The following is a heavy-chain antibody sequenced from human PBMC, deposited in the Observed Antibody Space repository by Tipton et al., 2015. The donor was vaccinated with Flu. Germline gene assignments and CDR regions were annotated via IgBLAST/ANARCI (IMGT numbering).Heavy chain of an antibody. V-gene: IGHV1-18*04. CDR3: ARGEYCSSTSCPSGAFDI. Sequence: QSGPEVKKPGASVKVSCKASGYTFTSYGISWVRQAPGQGLEWMGWISAYNGNTNYAQKLQGRVTMTTDTSTSTAYMELRSLRSDDTAVYYCARGEYCSSTSCPSGAFDIWGQGTMVTVSS. CDR2: ISAYNGNT. D-gene: IGHD2-2*01. J-gene: IGHJ3*02. CDR1: GYTFTSYG.